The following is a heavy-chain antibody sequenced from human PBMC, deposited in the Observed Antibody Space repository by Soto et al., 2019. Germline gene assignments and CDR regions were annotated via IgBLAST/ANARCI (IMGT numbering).Heavy chain of an antibody. CDR1: GYSISSGYY. J-gene: IGHJ4*02. D-gene: IGHD1-26*01. Sequence: LSLTCAVSGYSISSGYYWGWIRQPPGKGLEWIASIHHSGSTYYTPSLKSRVTISVDTSRNQFSLKLSSVTAADTAVYYCASESSGNYLSSVDYWGQGTLVTVSS. CDR3: ASESSGNYLSSVDY. V-gene: IGHV4-38-2*01. CDR2: IHHSGST.